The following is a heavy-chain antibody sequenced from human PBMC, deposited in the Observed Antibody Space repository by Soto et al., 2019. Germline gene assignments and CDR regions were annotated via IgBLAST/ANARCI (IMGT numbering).Heavy chain of an antibody. J-gene: IGHJ2*01. Sequence: PSETLSLTCAVSGYSISSGYYWGWIRQPPGKGLEWIGSIYHSGSTYYNPSLKSRVTISVDTSKNQFSLKLSSVTAADTAVYYCATIYDSSGYYYVYFYLWGRGTLVTVSS. CDR3: ATIYDSSGYYYVYFYL. CDR2: IYHSGST. D-gene: IGHD3-22*01. CDR1: GYSISSGYY. V-gene: IGHV4-38-2*01.